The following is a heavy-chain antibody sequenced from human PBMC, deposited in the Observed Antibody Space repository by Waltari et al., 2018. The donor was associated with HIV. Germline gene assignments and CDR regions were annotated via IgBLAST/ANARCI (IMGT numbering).Heavy chain of an antibody. D-gene: IGHD3-10*01. J-gene: IGHJ6*02. CDR3: ATDFSGMVRAYSYYSLDV. Sequence: QVQLVQSGAEVKKPGASVKVSCKVSGHTLRELSMNWVRQVPGKGLEWMGNFDPEDDETIYAQKFQGRVTMTEDTSSDTAYMELSSLTSGDTAVYYCATDFSGMVRAYSYYSLDVWGQGTTVTVSS. V-gene: IGHV1-24*01. CDR1: GHTLRELS. CDR2: FDPEDDET.